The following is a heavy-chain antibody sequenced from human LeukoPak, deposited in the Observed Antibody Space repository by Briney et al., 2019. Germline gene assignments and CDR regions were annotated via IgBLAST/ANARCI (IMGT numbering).Heavy chain of an antibody. CDR3: ARGDVDTAMVTN. Sequence: SETLSLTCTVSGGSISSSCYYWGWIRQPPGKGLEWIGSIYYSGSTYYNPSLKSRVTISVDTSKNQFSLKLSSVTAADTAVYYCARGDVDTAMVTNWGQGTLVTVSS. CDR1: GGSISSSCYY. V-gene: IGHV4-39*07. D-gene: IGHD5-18*01. CDR2: IYYSGST. J-gene: IGHJ4*02.